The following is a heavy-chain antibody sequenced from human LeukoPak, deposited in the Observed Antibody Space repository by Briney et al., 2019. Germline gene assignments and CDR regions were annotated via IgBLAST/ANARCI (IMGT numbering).Heavy chain of an antibody. CDR2: ISAYNGNR. Sequence: ASVKLSCKASGYTFTDYYVHWVRQAPGQGPEWMGWISAYNGNRDYALKFQGRVTMATDTSTNTAQMELRSLRSDDTAVYYCARGPSHYFGAGSAPKDFDYWGQGTLVIVSS. J-gene: IGHJ4*02. CDR1: GYTFTDYY. CDR3: ARGPSHYFGAGSAPKDFDY. D-gene: IGHD3-10*01. V-gene: IGHV1-18*04.